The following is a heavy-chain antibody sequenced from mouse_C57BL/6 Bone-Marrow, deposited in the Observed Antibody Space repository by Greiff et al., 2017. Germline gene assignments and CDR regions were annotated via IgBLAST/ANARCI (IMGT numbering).Heavy chain of an antibody. CDR1: GFSLTSYG. J-gene: IGHJ4*01. D-gene: IGHD2-3*01. V-gene: IGHV2-6-1*01. CDR3: ARHDGYSYAMDY. Sequence: QVQLKQSGPGLVAPSQSLSITCTVSGFSLTSYGVHWVRQPPGKGLEWLVVIWSDGSTTYNSALQSRLSISKDNSKSQVFLKMNSLQTDDTAMYYCARHDGYSYAMDYWGQGTSVTVSS. CDR2: IWSDGST.